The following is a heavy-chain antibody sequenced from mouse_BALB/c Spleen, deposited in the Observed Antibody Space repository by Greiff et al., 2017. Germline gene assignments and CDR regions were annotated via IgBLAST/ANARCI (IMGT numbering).Heavy chain of an antibody. CDR1: GYTFTDYN. D-gene: IGHD2-3*01. J-gene: IGHJ4*01. V-gene: IGHV1S29*02. Sequence: EVQLQQSGPELVKPGASVKISCKASGYTFTDYNMHWVKQSHGKSLEWIGYIYPYNGGTGYNQKFKSKATLTVDNSSSTAYMELRSLTSEDSAVYYCARGNYDGYTMDYWGQGTSVTVSS. CDR3: ARGNYDGYTMDY. CDR2: IYPYNGGT.